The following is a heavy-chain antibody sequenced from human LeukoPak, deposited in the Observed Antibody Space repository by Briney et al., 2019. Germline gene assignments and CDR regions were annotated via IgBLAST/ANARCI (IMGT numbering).Heavy chain of an antibody. CDR3: ARTSYCSGGSCLGFGMDV. D-gene: IGHD2-15*01. V-gene: IGHV1-69*06. J-gene: IGHJ6*04. CDR2: IIPIFGTA. Sequence: SVKVSCKASGGTFSSYAISWVRQAPGQGLEWMGGIIPIFGTANYAQKFQGRVTITADKSTSTAYMELSSLRSEDTAVYYCARTSYCSGGSCLGFGMDVWGKGTTVTVSS. CDR1: GGTFSSYA.